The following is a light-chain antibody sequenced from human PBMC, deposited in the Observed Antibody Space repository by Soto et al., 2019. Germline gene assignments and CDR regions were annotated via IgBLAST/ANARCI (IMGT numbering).Light chain of an antibody. CDR3: SSYAGSNNPYV. CDR2: EFS. Sequence: QSAPTQPPSASGSPGQSVPISCTGTRSDVGGYNYVSWYQPHPGKAPKLMIYEFSKRPSGIPDRFSGSKSGNTASLTVYGFQAEDEADYYCSSYAGSNNPYVFGTGTKLTVL. J-gene: IGLJ1*01. CDR1: RSDVGGYNY. V-gene: IGLV2-8*01.